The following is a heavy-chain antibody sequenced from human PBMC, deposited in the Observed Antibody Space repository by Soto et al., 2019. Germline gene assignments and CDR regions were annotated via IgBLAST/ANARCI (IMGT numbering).Heavy chain of an antibody. V-gene: IGHV1-18*04. Sequence: ASVKVSCKASGYTFTSYGISWVRQAPGQGLEWMGWISAYNGNTNYAQKLQGRVTMTTDTSTSTAYMELRSLRSDDAAVYYCARVLDDYVWGSYRIDYWGQGTLVTVSS. CDR1: GYTFTSYG. J-gene: IGHJ4*02. CDR2: ISAYNGNT. D-gene: IGHD3-16*02. CDR3: ARVLDDYVWGSYRIDY.